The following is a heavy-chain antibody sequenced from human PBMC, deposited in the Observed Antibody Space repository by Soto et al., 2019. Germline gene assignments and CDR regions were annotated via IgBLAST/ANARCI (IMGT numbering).Heavy chain of an antibody. CDR1: GFTFSSYA. D-gene: IGHD6-13*01. J-gene: IGHJ4*02. CDR2: ISGSGGST. Sequence: GGSLRLSCVASGFTFSSYAMSWVRQAPGKGLEWVSAISGSGGSTYYADSVKGRFTISRDNSKNTLYLQMNSLRAEDTAVYYCAKAVQQLDGSHFDYWGQGTLVTVSS. V-gene: IGHV3-23*01. CDR3: AKAVQQLDGSHFDY.